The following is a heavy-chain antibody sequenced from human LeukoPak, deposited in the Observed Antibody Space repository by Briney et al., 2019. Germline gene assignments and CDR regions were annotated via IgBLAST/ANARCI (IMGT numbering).Heavy chain of an antibody. Sequence: ASVKVSCKASGYTFTSYFMHWVRQAPGQGLEWMGWISAYNGDTNYAQTFQGRVTMATDTSTSTAYMELRSLRSDDTAVYYCARGVYSSGYYCDSWGQGTLVTVSS. CDR2: ISAYNGDT. V-gene: IGHV1-18*04. J-gene: IGHJ5*01. CDR1: GYTFTSYF. D-gene: IGHD3-22*01. CDR3: ARGVYSSGYYCDS.